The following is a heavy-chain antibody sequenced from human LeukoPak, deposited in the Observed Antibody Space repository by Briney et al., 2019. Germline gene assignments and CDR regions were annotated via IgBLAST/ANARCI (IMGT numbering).Heavy chain of an antibody. D-gene: IGHD3-22*01. CDR2: IYYSGST. J-gene: IGHJ3*02. Sequence: PSETLSLTCAVSGGSISSGGYSWSWIRQPPGKGLEWIGYIYYSGSTYYNPSLKSRVTISVDTSKNQFSLKLSSVTAADTAVYYCARGGGYRYYDSLSAFDIWGQGTMVTVSS. V-gene: IGHV4-30-4*07. CDR1: GGSISSGGYS. CDR3: ARGGGYRYYDSLSAFDI.